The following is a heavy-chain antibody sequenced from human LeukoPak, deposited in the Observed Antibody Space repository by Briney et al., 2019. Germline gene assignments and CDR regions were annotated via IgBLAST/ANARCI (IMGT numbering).Heavy chain of an antibody. D-gene: IGHD4-11*01. CDR1: EFTFSSHS. V-gene: IGHV3-21*01. Sequence: RGSLRLSCAASEFTFSSHSMNWVRQAPGKGLEWVSSISSSSSYIYYADSVKGRFTISRDNAKNSLYLQMNSLRAEDTAVYYCARPLTVTTQPIDYWGQGTLVTVSS. CDR3: ARPLTVTTQPIDY. CDR2: ISSSSSYI. J-gene: IGHJ4*02.